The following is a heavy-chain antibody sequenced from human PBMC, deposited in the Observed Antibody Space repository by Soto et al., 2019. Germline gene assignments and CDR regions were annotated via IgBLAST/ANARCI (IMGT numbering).Heavy chain of an antibody. V-gene: IGHV4-30-4*01. CDR1: GGSISSGDYY. Sequence: PSETLSLTCTVSGGSISSGDYYWSWIRQPPGKGLEWIGYIYYSGSTYYNPSLKSRVTISVDTSKNQFSLKLSSVTAADTAVYYCARDTTQAGYYYYGMDVWGQGTTVTVSS. D-gene: IGHD1-1*01. CDR2: IYYSGST. J-gene: IGHJ6*02. CDR3: ARDTTQAGYYYYGMDV.